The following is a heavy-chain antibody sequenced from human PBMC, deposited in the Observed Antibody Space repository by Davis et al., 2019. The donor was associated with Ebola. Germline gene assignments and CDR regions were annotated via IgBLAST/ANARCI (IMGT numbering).Heavy chain of an antibody. CDR2: VHQDGRQT. Sequence: GGSLRLSCAASGFTFSIYWLSWVRQAPRKGRDWVATVHQDGRQTYYVASVKGRFTMSSDDAKNSLYLQMNNLRVDDTAVYYWATDAWAGFDPWGQGTLVTVSS. CDR1: GFTFSIYW. V-gene: IGHV3-7*03. D-gene: IGHD1-26*01. J-gene: IGHJ5*02. CDR3: ATDAWAGFDP.